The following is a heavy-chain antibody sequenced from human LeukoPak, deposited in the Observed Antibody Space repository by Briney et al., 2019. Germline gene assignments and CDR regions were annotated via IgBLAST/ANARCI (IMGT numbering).Heavy chain of an antibody. Sequence: MTGGSLRLSCAASGFTFRNYVMNWVRQAPGKGLEWVSSISSSSSYIYYADSVKGRFTISRDNAKNSLYLQMNSLRAEDTAVYYCARDTEREYCSSTSCPGGDDAFDIWGQGTMVTVSS. CDR2: ISSSSSYI. J-gene: IGHJ3*02. CDR1: GFTFRNYV. D-gene: IGHD2-2*01. V-gene: IGHV3-21*01. CDR3: ARDTEREYCSSTSCPGGDDAFDI.